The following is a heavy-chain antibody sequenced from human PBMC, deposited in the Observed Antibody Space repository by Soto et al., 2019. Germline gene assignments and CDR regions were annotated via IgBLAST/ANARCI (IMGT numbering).Heavy chain of an antibody. CDR2: ISSSASTM. CDR3: ARDRDTNMETFDY. J-gene: IGHJ4*02. V-gene: IGHV3-11*04. CDR1: GFTFSDYY. D-gene: IGHD5-18*01. Sequence: QVQLVESGGGLVKPGGSLRLSCAASGFTFSDYYMSWIRQAPGQGLEWVSYISSSASTMYYADSVKGRFTISRDNAKNSLYLKMNSLRAEDTAVYYCARDRDTNMETFDYWGQGTLVTVSS.